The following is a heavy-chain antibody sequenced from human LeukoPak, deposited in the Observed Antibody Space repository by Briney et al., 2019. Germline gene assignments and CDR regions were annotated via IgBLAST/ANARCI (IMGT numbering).Heavy chain of an antibody. CDR2: ISYDGSNK. D-gene: IGHD2-2*01. Sequence: GRSLRLSCAASGFTFSSYAMHWVRQAPGKGLEWVAVISYDGSNKYYADSVKGRFTISRDNSKNTLYLQMNSLRAEDTAVYYCARSPRYCSSTSCYPVDYWGQGTLVTASS. CDR1: GFTFSSYA. V-gene: IGHV3-30-3*01. CDR3: ARSPRYCSSTSCYPVDY. J-gene: IGHJ4*02.